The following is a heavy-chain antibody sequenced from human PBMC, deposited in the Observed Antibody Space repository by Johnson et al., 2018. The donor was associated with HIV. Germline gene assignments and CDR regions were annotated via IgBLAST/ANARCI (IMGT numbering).Heavy chain of an antibody. CDR1: GFTFSNAW. Sequence: VQLVESGGGLVQPGGSLRLSCAASGFTFSNAWMSWVRQAPGKGLEWVSGINWNGGSTGYVDSMKGRFTISRDNSKNTLYLQMNSLRAEDTAVYYCVTLVVAPPFDILGQGTMVTVSS. D-gene: IGHD2-15*01. CDR3: VTLVVAPPFDI. CDR2: INWNGGST. J-gene: IGHJ3*02. V-gene: IGHV3-66*01.